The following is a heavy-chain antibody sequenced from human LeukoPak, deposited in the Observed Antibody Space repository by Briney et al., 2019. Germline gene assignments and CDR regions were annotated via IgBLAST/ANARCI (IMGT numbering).Heavy chain of an antibody. Sequence: TGGSLRLSCAASGFTFGSYGMHWVRQAPGKGLEWVAVISYDGSNKYYADSVKGRFTISRDNSKNTLYLQMNSLRAEDTAVYYCAKVRLGVYSSIDYWGQGTLVTVSS. CDR3: AKVRLGVYSSIDY. D-gene: IGHD2-2*01. CDR1: GFTFGSYG. CDR2: ISYDGSNK. J-gene: IGHJ4*02. V-gene: IGHV3-30*18.